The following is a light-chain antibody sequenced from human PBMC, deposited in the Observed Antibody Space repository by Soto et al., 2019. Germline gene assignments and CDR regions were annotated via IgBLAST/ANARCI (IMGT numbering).Light chain of an antibody. J-gene: IGLJ1*01. CDR1: SSDVGGYPY. CDR2: EVT. V-gene: IGLV2-14*01. CDR3: SSYRVTDPLV. Sequence: QSVLTQPASVSGSPGQSITISCTGTSSDVGGYPYVSWYQHHPGKAPQLIIYEVTNRPSGVSHRFSGSKSGNTASLTISGLQAEDEAEYYCSSYRVTDPLVFGSGTKVTVL.